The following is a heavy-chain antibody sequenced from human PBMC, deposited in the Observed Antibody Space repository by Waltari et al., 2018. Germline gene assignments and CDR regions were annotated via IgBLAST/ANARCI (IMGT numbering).Heavy chain of an antibody. J-gene: IGHJ3*02. V-gene: IGHV3-33*01. CDR1: GFPFTNHG. CDR2: IWYDGSNK. D-gene: IGHD3-3*01. CDR3: ARGDGGSGLGASDI. Sequence: QVQLVESGGGGVQSGRSLRLSCVGSGFPFTNHGMNWVRQAPGKGLEWVAVIWYDGSNKNYVDSVKGRFTISRDNSKNTMYLEMNRLRAEDTAVYFCARGDGGSGLGASDIWGQGTMVTVSS.